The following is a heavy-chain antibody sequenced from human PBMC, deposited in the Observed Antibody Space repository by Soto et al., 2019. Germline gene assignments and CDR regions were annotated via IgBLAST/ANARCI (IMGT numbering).Heavy chain of an antibody. CDR2: ISYDGSNK. CDR3: ARENYYFDY. CDR1: GFTFSSYG. V-gene: IGHV3-30*03. Sequence: GGSLRLSCAASGFTFSSYGMHWVRQAPGKGLEWVAVISYDGSNKYYADSVKGRFTISRDNSKNTPYLQMNSLRPEDTAVYYCARENYYFDYWGQGTLVTVS. J-gene: IGHJ4*02.